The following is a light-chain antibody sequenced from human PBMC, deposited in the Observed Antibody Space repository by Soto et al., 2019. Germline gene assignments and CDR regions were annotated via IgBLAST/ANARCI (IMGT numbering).Light chain of an antibody. Sequence: QSVLTQPPSVSAAPGQKVTISCSGSSFNIGNNYVSWYQQLPGTAPKLLIYENNKRPSGIPDRFSGSKSSTSATLGITGLQTGDEADYYCGTWDSRLGGVFGGGTKLTVL. CDR1: SFNIGNNY. J-gene: IGLJ3*02. V-gene: IGLV1-51*02. CDR3: GTWDSRLGGV. CDR2: ENN.